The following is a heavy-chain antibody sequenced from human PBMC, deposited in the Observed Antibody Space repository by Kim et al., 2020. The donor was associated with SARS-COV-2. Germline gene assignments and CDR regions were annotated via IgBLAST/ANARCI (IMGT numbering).Heavy chain of an antibody. CDR3: AKGRAVIVVVIIVDY. V-gene: IGHV3-23*01. D-gene: IGHD3-22*01. CDR1: GFTFSSYA. J-gene: IGHJ4*02. CDR2: ISGSGGST. Sequence: GGSLRLSCAASGFTFSSYAMSWVRQAPGKGLEWVSAISGSGGSTYYADSVKGRFTISRDNSKNTLYLQMNSLRAEDTAVYYCAKGRAVIVVVIIVDYCGQGTLVTVSS.